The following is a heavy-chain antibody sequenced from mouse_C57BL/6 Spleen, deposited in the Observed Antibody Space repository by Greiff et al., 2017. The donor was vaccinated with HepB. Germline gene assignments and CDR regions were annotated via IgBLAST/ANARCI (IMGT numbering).Heavy chain of an antibody. D-gene: IGHD2-2*01. CDR1: GYTFTSYW. J-gene: IGHJ3*01. V-gene: IGHV1-59*01. CDR2: IDPSDSYT. Sequence: QVQLKQPGAELVRPGTSVKLSCKASGYTFTSYWMHWVKQRPGQGLEWIGVIDPSDSYTNYNQKFKGKATLTVDTSSSTAYMQLSSLTSEDSAVYYCARGLMVTARGLFAYWGQGTLVTVSA. CDR3: ARGLMVTARGLFAY.